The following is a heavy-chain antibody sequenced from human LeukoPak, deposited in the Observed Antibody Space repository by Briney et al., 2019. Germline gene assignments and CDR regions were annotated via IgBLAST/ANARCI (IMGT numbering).Heavy chain of an antibody. CDR3: SVTGQRPYYYYYMDV. J-gene: IGHJ6*03. Sequence: SETLSLTCTVSGGSIRSYYWSWIRQPPGKGLEWIGEINHSGSTNYNPSLKSRVTISVDTSKNQFSLNLSSVTAADTAVYYCSVTGQRPYYYYYMDVWGKGTTVTISS. CDR1: GGSIRSYY. CDR2: INHSGST. D-gene: IGHD2-21*02. V-gene: IGHV4-34*01.